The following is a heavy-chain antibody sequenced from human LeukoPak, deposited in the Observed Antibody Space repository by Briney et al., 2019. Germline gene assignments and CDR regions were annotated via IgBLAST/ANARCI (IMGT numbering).Heavy chain of an antibody. CDR3: ARSAESSSWVEFDY. V-gene: IGHV1-2*02. CDR2: INPNSGGT. Sequence: GASVKVSCKASGYTFTGYYIHWVRQAPGQGLEWMGWINPNSGGTNYAQKFQVRGTMTRDTSISTAYMELSRLRSDDTAVYYCARSAESSSWVEFDYWGRGTLVTVSS. J-gene: IGHJ4*02. CDR1: GYTFTGYY. D-gene: IGHD6-13*01.